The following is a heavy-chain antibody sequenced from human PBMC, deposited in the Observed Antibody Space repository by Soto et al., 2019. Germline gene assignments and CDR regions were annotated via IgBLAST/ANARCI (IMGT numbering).Heavy chain of an antibody. Sequence: SVKVSCKASGGTFISYAISWVRQAPGQGLEWMGGIIPIFGTANYAQKFQGRVTITADEATSTAYMELSSLRSEDTAVYYCARTPQLGYRLSMDVWGQGTTVTVSS. V-gene: IGHV1-69*13. CDR1: GGTFISYA. CDR2: IIPIFGTA. J-gene: IGHJ6*02. CDR3: ARTPQLGYRLSMDV. D-gene: IGHD2-15*01.